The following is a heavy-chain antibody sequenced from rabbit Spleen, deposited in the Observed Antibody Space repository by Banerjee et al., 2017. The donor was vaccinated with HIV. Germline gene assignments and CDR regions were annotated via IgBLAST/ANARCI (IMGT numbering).Heavy chain of an antibody. D-gene: IGHD8-1*01. Sequence: QSLEESGGGLVKPEGSLTLTCTASGFDLSSYYYMCWVRQAPGKGLEWIACIDSGSSGFTYFASWAKGRFTISKTSSTTVTLQMTSLTAADTATYFCARDSGSSFSSYGMDLWGPGPSSPS. CDR2: IDSGSSGFT. V-gene: IGHV1S40*01. CDR3: ARDSGSSFSSYGMDL. J-gene: IGHJ6*01. CDR1: GFDLSSYYY.